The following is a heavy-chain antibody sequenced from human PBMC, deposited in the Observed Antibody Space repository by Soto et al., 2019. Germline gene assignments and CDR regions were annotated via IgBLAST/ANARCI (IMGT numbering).Heavy chain of an antibody. D-gene: IGHD3-22*01. CDR2: ISNSGST. CDR1: GGSISSRDHY. Sequence: SETLSLTCTVSGGSISSRDHYWSWIRQPPGKGLEWVGYISNSGSTYYNPSLKSRLTVSVDTSRNQSSLKLSSVTAADTAVYYCARLWGTMILHYSFDPWGQGNLGTRSS. CDR3: ARLWGTMILHYSFDP. V-gene: IGHV4-30-4*01. J-gene: IGHJ5*02.